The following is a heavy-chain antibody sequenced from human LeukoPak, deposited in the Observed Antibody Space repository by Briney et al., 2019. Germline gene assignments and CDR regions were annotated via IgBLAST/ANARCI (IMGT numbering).Heavy chain of an antibody. CDR2: IWYDGSNK. Sequence: GSLRLSCVVSGFTFSRYWMSWLRQAPGKGLEWVAVIWYDGSNKYYADSVKGRFTISRDNSKNTLYLQMNSLRAEDTAVYYCARDHYGDLDYWGQGTLVTVSS. CDR1: GFTFSRYW. D-gene: IGHD4-17*01. CDR3: ARDHYGDLDY. V-gene: IGHV3-33*08. J-gene: IGHJ4*02.